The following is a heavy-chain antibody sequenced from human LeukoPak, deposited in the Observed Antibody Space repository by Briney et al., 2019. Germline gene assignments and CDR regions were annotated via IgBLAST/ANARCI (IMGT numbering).Heavy chain of an antibody. CDR1: GFTFSSYE. V-gene: IGHV3-23*01. CDR2: ISGSGGST. D-gene: IGHD3-22*01. CDR3: AKEFERITMIVVVNN. Sequence: GGSLRLSCAASGFTFSSYEMNWVRQAPGKGLEWVSAISGSGGSTYYADSVKGRFTISRDNSKNTLYLQMNSLRAEDTAVYYCAKEFERITMIVVVNNWGQGTLVTVSS. J-gene: IGHJ4*02.